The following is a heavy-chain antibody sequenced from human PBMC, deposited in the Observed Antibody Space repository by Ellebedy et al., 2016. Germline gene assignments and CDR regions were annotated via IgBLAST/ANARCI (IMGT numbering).Heavy chain of an antibody. J-gene: IGHJ4*02. CDR2: ISAYNGNT. CDR3: ARGGRGSSVGHFDY. V-gene: IGHV1-18*04. Sequence: ASVKVSCRASGYTFTSYGISWVRQAPGQGLEWMGWISAYNGNTNYAQKLQGRVTMTTDTSKSPAYMELRSLRSDDTAVYYCARGGRGSSVGHFDYWGQGTLVTVSS. D-gene: IGHD6-6*01. CDR1: GYTFTSYG.